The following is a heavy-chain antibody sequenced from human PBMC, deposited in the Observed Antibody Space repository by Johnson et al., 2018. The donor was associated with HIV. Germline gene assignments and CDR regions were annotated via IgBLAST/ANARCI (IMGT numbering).Heavy chain of an antibody. V-gene: IGHV3-23*04. CDR3: ARERGSGSYYSAFDI. J-gene: IGHJ3*02. CDR1: GFTFSSYG. Sequence: MQLVESGGGVVQPGRSLRLSCAASGFTFSSYGMSWVRQAPGKGLEWVSGVTGTGGDTYYAESVKGRFTISRDNSKNSLYRQMNSLRAEDTALYYCARERGSGSYYSAFDIWGQGTMVTVSS. D-gene: IGHD1-26*01. CDR2: VTGTGGDT.